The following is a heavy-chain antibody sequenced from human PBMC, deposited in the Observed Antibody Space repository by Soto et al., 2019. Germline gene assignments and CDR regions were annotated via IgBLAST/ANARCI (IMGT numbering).Heavy chain of an antibody. CDR3: ARDQDRAVAGPSLHY. CDR1: GYTFTSYY. Sequence: ASVKVSCKASGYTFTSYYMHWVRQAPGQGLEWMGIINPSGGSTSYAQKFQGRVTMTRDTSTSTVYMELSSLRSEDTAVYYCARDQDRAVAGPSLHYWGQGTLVTVSS. D-gene: IGHD6-19*01. J-gene: IGHJ4*02. V-gene: IGHV1-46*01. CDR2: INPSGGST.